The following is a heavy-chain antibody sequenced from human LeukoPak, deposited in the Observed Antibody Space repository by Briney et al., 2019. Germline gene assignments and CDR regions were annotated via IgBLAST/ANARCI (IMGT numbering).Heavy chain of an antibody. V-gene: IGHV3-30*18. CDR1: GFTFSSYG. D-gene: IGHD3-10*01. CDR3: AKDLCY. Sequence: GRSLRLSCAASGFTFSSYGMHWVRRAPGKGLEWVAVISYDGSNKYYADSVKGRFTISRDNSKNTLYLQMNSLRAEDTAVYYCAKDLCYWGQGTLVTVSS. J-gene: IGHJ4*02. CDR2: ISYDGSNK.